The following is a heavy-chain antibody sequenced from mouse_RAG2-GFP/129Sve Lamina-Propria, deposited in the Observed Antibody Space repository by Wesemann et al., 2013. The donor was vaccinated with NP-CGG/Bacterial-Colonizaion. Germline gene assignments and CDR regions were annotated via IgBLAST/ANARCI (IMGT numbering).Heavy chain of an antibody. Sequence: EVQLQQSGAELVRPGASVKLSCTASGFNIKDDYMHWVKQRPEQGLEWIGRIDPANGNTKYAPKFQDKATITADTSSNTAYLQLSSLTSEDTAVYYCARGWDWFAYWGQGTLVTVSA. CDR2: IDPANGNT. V-gene: IGHV14-3*01. CDR1: GFNIKDDY. D-gene: IGHD3-3*01. CDR3: ARGWDWFAY. J-gene: IGHJ3*01.